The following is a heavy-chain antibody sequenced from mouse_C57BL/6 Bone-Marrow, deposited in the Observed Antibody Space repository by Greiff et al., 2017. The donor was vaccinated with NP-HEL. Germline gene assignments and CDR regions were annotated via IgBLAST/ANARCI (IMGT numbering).Heavy chain of an antibody. CDR1: GYTFTSYW. CDR2: INPSHGGT. CDR3: AREGRWLRRGYWYFDV. D-gene: IGHD2-2*01. Sequence: QVQLQQPGTELVKPGTSVKLSCKSSGYTFTSYWMHWVKQRPGQGLVWIGNINPSHGGTNYNEKFKSKATLTVDKSSSTAYMQLSSLTSDDSAVYYCAREGRWLRRGYWYFDVGDTGTTVTVSS. V-gene: IGHV1-53*01. J-gene: IGHJ1*03.